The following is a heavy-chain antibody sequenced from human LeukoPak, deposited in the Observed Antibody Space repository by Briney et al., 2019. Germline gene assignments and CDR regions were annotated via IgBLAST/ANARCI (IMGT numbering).Heavy chain of an antibody. Sequence: PGGSLSLSFAASGFPFSSYWMHWVRQAPGKGLVWVSRINSDGSSTSYADSVKGRFTISRDNAKNTLYLQMNSLRAEDTAVYYCARPPYYYDSSGYLGYWGQGTLVTVSS. V-gene: IGHV3-74*01. CDR1: GFPFSSYW. D-gene: IGHD3-22*01. CDR2: INSDGSST. J-gene: IGHJ4*02. CDR3: ARPPYYYDSSGYLGY.